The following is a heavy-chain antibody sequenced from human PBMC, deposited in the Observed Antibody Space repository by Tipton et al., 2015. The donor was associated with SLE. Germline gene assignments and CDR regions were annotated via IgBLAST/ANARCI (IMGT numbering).Heavy chain of an antibody. D-gene: IGHD3-10*01. V-gene: IGHV3-74*01. J-gene: IGHJ4*02. Sequence: SLRLSCAASGFTFNRYWMHWVRQAPGKGLMWVSRIDSDGTITNYADTVKGRFTISRDNAKDTLYLQMNSLRAEDTAVYYCARIHYYGSGSRDYWGQGTLVNVSS. CDR3: ARIHYYGSGSRDY. CDR2: IDSDGTIT. CDR1: GFTFNRYW.